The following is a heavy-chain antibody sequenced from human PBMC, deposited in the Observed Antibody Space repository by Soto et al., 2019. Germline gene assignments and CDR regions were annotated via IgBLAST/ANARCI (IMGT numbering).Heavy chain of an antibody. CDR3: ARLDSSGWYDEAIEGWFDP. J-gene: IGHJ5*02. CDR2: IYYSGST. D-gene: IGHD6-13*01. V-gene: IGHV4-59*08. CDR1: GGSISSYY. Sequence: QVQLQESGPGLVKPSETLSLTCTVSGGSISSYYWSWIRQPPGKGLEWIGYIYYSGSTNYNPSLKSRVTISVDTSKNQSHLKLSSVTAADTAVYYCARLDSSGWYDEAIEGWFDPWGQGTLVTVSS.